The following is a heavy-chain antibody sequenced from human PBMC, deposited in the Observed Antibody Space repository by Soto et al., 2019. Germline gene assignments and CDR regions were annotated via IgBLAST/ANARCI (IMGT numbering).Heavy chain of an antibody. CDR3: ARTNLRQQLLPPQFDY. D-gene: IGHD6-13*01. V-gene: IGHV4-30-4*01. CDR2: IYYSGST. Sequence: PSETLSLTCTVSGGSISSGDYYWSWIRQPPGKGLEWIGYIYYSGSTYYNPSLKSRVTISVDTSKNQFSLKLSSVTAADTAVYYCARTNLRQQLLPPQFDYWGQGTLVTVSS. J-gene: IGHJ4*02. CDR1: GGSISSGDYY.